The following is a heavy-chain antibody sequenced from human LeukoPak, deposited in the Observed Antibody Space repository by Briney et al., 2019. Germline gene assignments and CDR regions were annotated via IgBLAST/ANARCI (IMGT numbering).Heavy chain of an antibody. Sequence: PGGSLRLSCVVSGITLSNYGMSWVRQAPGKGLEWVAGISDRGGSTNYADSVKGRFTISRDNPKNTLYLQMSSLRSEDTAVYYCASVRLLTGEMFRFDYWGQGTLVTVSS. CDR1: GITLSNYG. D-gene: IGHD3-10*02. V-gene: IGHV3-23*01. J-gene: IGHJ4*02. CDR3: ASVRLLTGEMFRFDY. CDR2: ISDRGGST.